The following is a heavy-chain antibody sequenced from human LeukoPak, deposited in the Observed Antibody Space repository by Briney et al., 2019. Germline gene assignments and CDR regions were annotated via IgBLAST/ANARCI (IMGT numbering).Heavy chain of an antibody. Sequence: SETLSLTCTVSGGSISSYYWSWTRQPPGKGLEWIGYIYYSGSTNYNPSLKSRVTISVDTSKNQFSLKLSSVTAADTAVYYCARLSAGIWFDPWGQGTLVTVSS. J-gene: IGHJ5*02. CDR3: ARLSAGIWFDP. CDR1: GGSISSYY. CDR2: IYYSGST. V-gene: IGHV4-59*01.